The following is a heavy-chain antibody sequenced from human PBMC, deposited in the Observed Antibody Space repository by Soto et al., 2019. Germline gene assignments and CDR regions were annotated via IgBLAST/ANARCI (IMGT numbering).Heavy chain of an antibody. CDR1: GGTLSSET. Sequence: SVKVSCKVSGGTLSSETISWLRQAPGQGLEWMGRIIPLLGIGNYAQKFQGRVTMTRDTSTSTVYMELSSLRSEDTAVYYCARGLRYFDSKNWFDPWGQGTLVTVSS. V-gene: IGHV1-69*02. CDR2: IIPLLGIG. D-gene: IGHD3-9*01. J-gene: IGHJ5*02. CDR3: ARGLRYFDSKNWFDP.